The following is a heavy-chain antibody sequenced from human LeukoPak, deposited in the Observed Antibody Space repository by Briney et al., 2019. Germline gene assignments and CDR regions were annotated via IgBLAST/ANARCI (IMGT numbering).Heavy chain of an antibody. CDR3: ARRSYYDSGGYYYDF. CDR2: IYPGDSDT. Sequence: GESLKISCRGFGYSFTSYWIAWVRQMPGKGLEWMGIIYPGDSDTRYSPSFQGLVTFSADKSISTAYLQWSSLKASDTAMYYCARRSYYDSGGYYYDFWGQGTLVTVSS. D-gene: IGHD3-22*01. J-gene: IGHJ4*02. CDR1: GYSFTSYW. V-gene: IGHV5-51*01.